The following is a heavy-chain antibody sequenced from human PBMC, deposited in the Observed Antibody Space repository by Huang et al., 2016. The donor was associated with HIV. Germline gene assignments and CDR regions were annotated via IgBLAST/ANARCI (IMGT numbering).Heavy chain of an antibody. V-gene: IGHV3-15*01. J-gene: IGHJ6*02. CDR2: IKSKTEGGTT. CDR3: SSGSTSSPDYYYYYGMEV. CDR1: GFTFSNAW. Sequence: EVQLVESGGGLVKPGGSLRLSCAASGFTFSNAWMSWVRQGPGKGLEWVGRIKSKTEGGTTDYAAPGKGRFTISREDSKKTLYLKMNSLKSEDTAVYYCSSGSTSSPDYYYYYGMEVWGQGTTVTVSS. D-gene: IGHD2-2*01.